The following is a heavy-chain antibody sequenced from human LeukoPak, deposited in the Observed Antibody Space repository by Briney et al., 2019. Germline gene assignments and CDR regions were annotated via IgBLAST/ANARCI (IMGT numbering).Heavy chain of an antibody. CDR2: INHRGST. CDR1: GGSFSGYY. V-gene: IGHV4-34*01. CDR3: ARGPLNFDY. J-gene: IGHJ4*02. Sequence: PSETLSLTCDVYGGSFSGYYWSWIRQPPGKGLEWIGEINHRGSTNYNPSLKSRVTMSVDTSKNQFSLKLSSVTAADTAAYYCARGPLNFDYWGQGTLVTVSS.